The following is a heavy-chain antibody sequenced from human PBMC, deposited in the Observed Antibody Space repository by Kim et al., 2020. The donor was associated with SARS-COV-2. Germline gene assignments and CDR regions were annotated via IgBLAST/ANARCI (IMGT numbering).Heavy chain of an antibody. D-gene: IGHD3-3*01. Sequence: GGALRLSCAASGFTFSDDYMSWIRQAPGKGMEWVSYISSSGSTIYYADSVKGRFTISRDNAKNSLYLKMNSLRAEDTAVDYCAREGKSYYEFWGGYEWRSYYYYGIDVWGQGTTVTVSS. CDR2: ISSSGSTI. V-gene: IGHV3-11*01. CDR1: GFTFSDDY. J-gene: IGHJ6*02. CDR3: AREGKSYYEFWGGYEWRSYYYYGIDV.